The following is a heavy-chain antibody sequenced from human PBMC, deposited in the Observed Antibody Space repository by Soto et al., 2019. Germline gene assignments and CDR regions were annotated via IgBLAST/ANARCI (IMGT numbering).Heavy chain of an antibody. V-gene: IGHV1-8*01. CDR2: MNPNSGNT. J-gene: IGHJ4*02. D-gene: IGHD3-10*01. CDR1: GYTFTSYD. Sequence: GASVKVSCKASGYTFTSYDINWVRQATGQGLEWMGWMNPNSGNTGYAQKFQGRVTMTRNTSISTAYMELSSLRSEDTAVYYCARGVHYGSGSYYDYFDYWGQGTLVTVSS. CDR3: ARGVHYGSGSYYDYFDY.